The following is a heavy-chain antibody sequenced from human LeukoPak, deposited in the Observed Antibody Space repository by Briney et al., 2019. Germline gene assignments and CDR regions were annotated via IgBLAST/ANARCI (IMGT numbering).Heavy chain of an antibody. CDR1: GGSISSYY. J-gene: IGHJ4*02. V-gene: IGHV4-59*01. CDR2: IYYSGST. D-gene: IGHD5-18*01. CDR3: ARAAQLWLGFDY. Sequence: SETQSLTCTVSGGSISSYYWSWIRQPPGKGLEWIGYIYYSGSTNYNPSLKSRVTISVDTSKNQFSLKLSSVTAADTAVYYCARAAQLWLGFDYWGQGTLVTVSS.